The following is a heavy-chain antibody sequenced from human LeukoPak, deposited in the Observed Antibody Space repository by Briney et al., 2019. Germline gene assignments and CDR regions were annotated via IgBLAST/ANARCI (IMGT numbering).Heavy chain of an antibody. CDR2: ISSSSSYI. J-gene: IGHJ4*02. Sequence: PGGSLGLSCAASGFTFSSYSMNWVRQAPGKGLEWVSSISSSSSYIYYADSVKGRFTISRDNAKNSLYLQMNSLRAEDTAVYYCARDRPLGIAFDYWGQGTLVTVSS. V-gene: IGHV3-21*01. D-gene: IGHD6-13*01. CDR1: GFTFSSYS. CDR3: ARDRPLGIAFDY.